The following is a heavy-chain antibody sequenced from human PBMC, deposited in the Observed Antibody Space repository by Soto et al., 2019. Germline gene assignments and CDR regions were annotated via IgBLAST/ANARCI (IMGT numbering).Heavy chain of an antibody. Sequence: EVQLLESGGGLVQPGGSLRLSCAASGFTFSSYAMSWVRQAPGKGLEWVSAISGSGGSTYYADSVKGRFTISRDNSKNRLYLQMNSLRAEDTAVYYCAKDLRFLEWLLPGTFDYWGQGTLVTVSS. V-gene: IGHV3-23*01. J-gene: IGHJ4*02. CDR3: AKDLRFLEWLLPGTFDY. CDR2: ISGSGGST. D-gene: IGHD3-3*01. CDR1: GFTFSSYA.